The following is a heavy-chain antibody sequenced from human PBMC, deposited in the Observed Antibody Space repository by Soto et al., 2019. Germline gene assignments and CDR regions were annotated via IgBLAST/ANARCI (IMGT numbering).Heavy chain of an antibody. Sequence: EVHLLGSGGDLVKPGGSLRLSCEVSGFTFNNFAMSWVRQSPGKGLEWVSTISSDGDLRHYAESVKGRFTISRDNSKSSLFLQMNSLRAEDTALYSCAKVRKRFLDILTRATNFDSWGQGTVVTVSS. J-gene: IGHJ4*02. CDR2: ISSDGDLR. CDR1: GFTFNNFA. CDR3: AKVRKRFLDILTRATNFDS. D-gene: IGHD3-9*01. V-gene: IGHV3-23*01.